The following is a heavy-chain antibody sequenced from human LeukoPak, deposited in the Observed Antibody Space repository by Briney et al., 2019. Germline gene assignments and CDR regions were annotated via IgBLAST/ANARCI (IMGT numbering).Heavy chain of an antibody. V-gene: IGHV3-21*01. J-gene: IGHJ4*02. D-gene: IGHD6-19*01. CDR2: ISSSSYI. CDR3: ASGAVAGTRLYYFDY. CDR1: GFTFSSYS. Sequence: GGSLRLSCAASGFTFSSYSMNWVRQAPGKGLEWVSSISSSSYIYYADSVKGRFTISRDNAKNSLYLQMNSLRAEDTAVYYCASGAVAGTRLYYFDYWGQGTLVTVSS.